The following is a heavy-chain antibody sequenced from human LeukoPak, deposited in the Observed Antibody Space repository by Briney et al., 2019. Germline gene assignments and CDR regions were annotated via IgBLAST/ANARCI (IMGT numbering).Heavy chain of an antibody. J-gene: IGHJ4*02. CDR2: IRYDGSNK. Sequence: GGSLRLSCAASGFTFSSYGMHWVRQAPGKGLEWVAFIRYDGSNKYYADSVKGRFTISRDNSKNTLYLQMNSLRAEDTAVYYCARDGELLWFGGHGYYFDYWGQGTLVTVSS. CDR3: ARDGELLWFGGHGYYFDY. V-gene: IGHV3-30*02. D-gene: IGHD3-10*01. CDR1: GFTFSSYG.